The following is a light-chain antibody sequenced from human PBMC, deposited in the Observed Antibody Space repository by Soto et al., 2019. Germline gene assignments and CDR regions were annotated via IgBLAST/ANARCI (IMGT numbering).Light chain of an antibody. J-gene: IGKJ5*01. CDR2: AAS. CDR3: QQLFDSPIT. CDR1: QVISTS. V-gene: IGKV1-9*01. Sequence: IELIESPSFLSQSIGESVTITCRASQVISTSLAWYQVKPGKAPKLLIYAASTLESGVPSRFSATVSGTEFSLTITSLQPEDFATYYCQQLFDSPITFGQGTRLVLK.